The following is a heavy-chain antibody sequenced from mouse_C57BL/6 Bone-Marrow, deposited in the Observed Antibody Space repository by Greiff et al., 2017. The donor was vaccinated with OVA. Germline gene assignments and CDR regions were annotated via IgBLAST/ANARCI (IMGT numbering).Heavy chain of an antibody. V-gene: IGHV1-81*01. D-gene: IGHD4-1*01. Sequence: QVQLQQSGAELARPGASVKLSCKASGYTFTSYGISWVKQRTGQGLEWIGEIYPGSGNTYYNEKFKGKATLTADKSSSTAYMELRSLTSEDSAVYFCAREEENWAMDYWGQGTSVTVSS. J-gene: IGHJ4*01. CDR3: AREEENWAMDY. CDR1: GYTFTSYG. CDR2: IYPGSGNT.